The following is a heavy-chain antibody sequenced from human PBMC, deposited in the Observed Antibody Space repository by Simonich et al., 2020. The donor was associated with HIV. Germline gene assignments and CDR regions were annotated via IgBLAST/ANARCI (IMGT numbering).Heavy chain of an antibody. J-gene: IGHJ4*02. CDR3: ARRGGAWDDNSHLDY. Sequence: QVHLQQWGAGLLKPSETLSLTCAVYGGSFSGYYRNWIRQPPGKGLEWIGKINHSGSTKYTPALKSRVRISVDTSKKQFSVKLGSMTAADTAVYYCARRGGAWDDNSHLDYWGQGALVTVSS. V-gene: IGHV4-34*01. CDR1: GGSFSGYY. D-gene: IGHD4-4*01. CDR2: INHSGST.